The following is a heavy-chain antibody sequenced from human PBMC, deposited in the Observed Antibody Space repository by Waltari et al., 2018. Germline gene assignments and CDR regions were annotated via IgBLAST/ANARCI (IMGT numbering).Heavy chain of an antibody. CDR2: IRGSGGST. V-gene: IGHV3-23*01. Sequence: EVQLLESGGGLVQQGGSLILSCAASGVTFTSYAMSWVRQRPGKGLEWVSVIRGSGGSTYYADSVKGRFTISRDNSKNTLYLQMNSLRAEDTAVYYCAKDPRITMVRGVIGADYWGQGTLVTVSS. D-gene: IGHD3-10*01. CDR1: GVTFTSYA. J-gene: IGHJ4*02. CDR3: AKDPRITMVRGVIGADY.